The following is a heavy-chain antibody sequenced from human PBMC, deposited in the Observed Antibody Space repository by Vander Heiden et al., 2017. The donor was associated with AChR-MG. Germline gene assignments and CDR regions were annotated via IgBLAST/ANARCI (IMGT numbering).Heavy chain of an antibody. CDR3: AREYSSSSGRALDF. CDR2: ISSSSSTI. CDR1: CLTSGSYS. Sequence: EVQLVESGGGSVQPGGSLRLPCAASCLTSGSYSMNWVRQAPGKGLEWVSYISSSSSTIYYADSVKGRFTISRDNAKNSLYLQVNSLRDEDTAVYYCAREYSSSSGRALDFWGQGTKVTVSS. V-gene: IGHV3-48*02. J-gene: IGHJ3*01. D-gene: IGHD6-6*01.